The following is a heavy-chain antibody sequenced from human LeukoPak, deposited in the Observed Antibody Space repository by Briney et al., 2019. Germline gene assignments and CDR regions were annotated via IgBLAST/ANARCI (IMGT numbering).Heavy chain of an antibody. CDR2: ISSSSSYI. CDR3: ARGIGYGLGSFDY. Sequence: GRSLRLSCAASGFXFSSYSINWVREARGKGLQWVSSISSSSSYIYYADSVKGRFTICRDNAKNFLYLQMNSLGAEDTAVYYCARGIGYGLGSFDYWGQGSLVTVSS. CDR1: GFXFSSYS. D-gene: IGHD3-10*01. J-gene: IGHJ4*02. V-gene: IGHV3-21*01.